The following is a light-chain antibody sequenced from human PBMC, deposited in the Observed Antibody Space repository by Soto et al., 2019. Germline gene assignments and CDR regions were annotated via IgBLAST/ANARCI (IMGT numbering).Light chain of an antibody. CDR3: QSYDSSLSNSV. CDR2: ANS. V-gene: IGLV1-40*01. CDR1: SSNIGAGYD. J-gene: IGLJ3*02. Sequence: QSVLTQPPSVSGAPGQRVTISCTGSSSNIGAGYDVHWYQQLPGTAPKLLIYANSNRPSGVPDRFSGSKSGTSASLAITGLQVEDEADYYCQSYDSSLSNSVFGGGTKLTVL.